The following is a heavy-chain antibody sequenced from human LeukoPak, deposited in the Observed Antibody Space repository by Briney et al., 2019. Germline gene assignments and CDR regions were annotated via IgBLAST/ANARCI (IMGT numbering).Heavy chain of an antibody. CDR3: VRDKGIYDFWSGYYWY. CDR1: GFTFSSYS. D-gene: IGHD3-3*01. J-gene: IGHJ4*02. CDR2: ISSSSSYI. Sequence: GGSLRLSCAASGFTFSSYSMNWVRQAPGKGLEWVSSISSSSSYIYYADSVKGRFTISRDNAKNSLYLQMNSLRAEDTAVYYCVRDKGIYDFWSGYYWYWGQGTLVTVSS. V-gene: IGHV3-21*01.